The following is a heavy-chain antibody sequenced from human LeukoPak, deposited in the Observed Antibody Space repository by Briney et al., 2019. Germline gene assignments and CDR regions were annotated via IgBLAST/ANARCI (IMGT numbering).Heavy chain of an antibody. J-gene: IGHJ4*02. CDR1: GFTFSSYS. V-gene: IGHV3-48*01. CDR2: SSSSSSAT. Sequence: PGGSLRLSCAASGFTFSSYSMSWVRQAPGKGLEWVSYSSSSSSATYYADSVRGRFTISRDNSKNTLYLQMNSLRAEDTAVYYCAKGLGFDCWGQGTLVTVPS. CDR3: AKGLGFDC.